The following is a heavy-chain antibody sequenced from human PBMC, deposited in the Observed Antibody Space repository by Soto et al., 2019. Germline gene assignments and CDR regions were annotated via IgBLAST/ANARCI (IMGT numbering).Heavy chain of an antibody. CDR3: AKDKWRAGTTPGY. CDR1: GDSVSNDNYY. V-gene: IGHV4-61*01. Sequence: LSLPCGFSGDSVSNDNYYCSFIRQPPGKGLEWIGYIYYSGTTNYNSYLKSRLSLSVDMSKNQFSLKLASVTAADTAVYFCAKDKWRAGTTPGYWGQGTLVTVSS. CDR2: IYYSGTT. J-gene: IGHJ4*02. D-gene: IGHD1-7*01.